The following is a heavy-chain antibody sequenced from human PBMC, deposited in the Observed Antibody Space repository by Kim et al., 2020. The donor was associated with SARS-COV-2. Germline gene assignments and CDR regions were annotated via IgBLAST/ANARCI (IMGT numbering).Heavy chain of an antibody. Sequence: SETLSLTCTVSGGSISSGSYYWSWIRQPAGKGLEWIGRIYTSGSTNYNPSLKSRVTISVDTSKNQFSLKLSSVTAADTAVYYCARDGTTVTTGDAFDIWGQGTMVTVSS. CDR1: GGSISSGSYY. CDR2: IYTSGST. V-gene: IGHV4-61*02. CDR3: ARDGTTVTTGDAFDI. D-gene: IGHD4-17*01. J-gene: IGHJ3*02.